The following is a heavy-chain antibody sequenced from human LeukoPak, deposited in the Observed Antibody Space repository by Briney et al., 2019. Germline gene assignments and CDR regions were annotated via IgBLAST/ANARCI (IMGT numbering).Heavy chain of an antibody. CDR2: IHYSGST. J-gene: IGHJ4*02. V-gene: IGHV4-59*01. CDR3: ARVRDRSGYFYDFDY. Sequence: SETLSLTCTVSGGSINSCYWSWIRQPPGKGLEWIGYIHYSGSTNYNPSLKSRVTISVDTSKNQFSLKLSSVTAADTAVYYCARVRDRSGYFYDFDYWGQGTLVTVSS. CDR1: GGSINSCY. D-gene: IGHD3-22*01.